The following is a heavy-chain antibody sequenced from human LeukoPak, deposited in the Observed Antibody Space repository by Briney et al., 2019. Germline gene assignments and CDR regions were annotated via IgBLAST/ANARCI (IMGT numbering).Heavy chain of an antibody. V-gene: IGHV1-8*01. Sequence: ASVKVSCKGSGYTFTSYDINWVRQATGQGLEWMGWMNPNSGNTGYARKFQGRVTMTRNTSISTAYMELSSLRSEDTAVYYCARGPSLAFDPWGQGTLVTVSS. CDR1: GYTFTSYD. CDR2: MNPNSGNT. J-gene: IGHJ5*02. CDR3: ARGPSLAFDP.